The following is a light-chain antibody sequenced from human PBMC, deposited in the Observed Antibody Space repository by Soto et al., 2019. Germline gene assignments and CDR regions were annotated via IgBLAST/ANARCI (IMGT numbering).Light chain of an antibody. J-gene: IGKJ4*01. CDR2: AAS. CDR3: QQSYSIPPLT. Sequence: DIQMTQSPSSLSASVGDRVTITCRASQSISIYLNWYQQKPGKAPKFLIYAASSLPSGVQSRFSGSGSGTDFTLTISSLQPEDSATYYCQQSYSIPPLTFGGGTKVEIK. V-gene: IGKV1-39*01. CDR1: QSISIY.